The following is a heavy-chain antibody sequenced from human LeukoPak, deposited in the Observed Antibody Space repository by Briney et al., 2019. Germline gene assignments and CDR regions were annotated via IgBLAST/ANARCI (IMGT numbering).Heavy chain of an antibody. D-gene: IGHD2-2*01. Sequence: ASVKVSCKASGYTFTGYYMHWVRQAPGQGLEWMGWINPNSGGTNYAQKFQGGVTVTRDTSISTAYMELSRLRSDDTAVYYCAREYCSSTSCYFEYWGQGTLVTVSS. V-gene: IGHV1-2*02. CDR2: INPNSGGT. J-gene: IGHJ4*02. CDR1: GYTFTGYY. CDR3: AREYCSSTSCYFEY.